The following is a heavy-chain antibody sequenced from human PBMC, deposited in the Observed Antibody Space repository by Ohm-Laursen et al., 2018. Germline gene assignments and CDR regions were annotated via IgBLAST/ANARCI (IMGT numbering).Heavy chain of an antibody. J-gene: IGHJ4*02. CDR3: SKTTYSYAMRGEFDY. CDR1: GFSFSSYG. Sequence: SLRLSCSASGFSFSSYGVPWVRQAPGKGLGWVAFISYDGSDKYYAASVKGRFTISRDNSKNTLYLQMDSLRAEDTALYYCSKTTYSYAMRGEFDYWGQGTLVTVSS. D-gene: IGHD5-18*01. CDR2: ISYDGSDK. V-gene: IGHV3-30*18.